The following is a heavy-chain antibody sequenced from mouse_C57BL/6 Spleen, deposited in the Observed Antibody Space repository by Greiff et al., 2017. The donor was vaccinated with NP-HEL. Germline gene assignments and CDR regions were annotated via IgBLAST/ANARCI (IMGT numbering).Heavy chain of an antibody. CDR2: ISSGSSTI. J-gene: IGHJ4*01. V-gene: IGHV5-17*01. CDR3: ALYPAMDY. Sequence: EVKLMESGGGLVKPGGSLKLSCAASGFTFSDYGMHWVRQAPEKGLEWVAYISSGSSTIYYADTVKGRFTISRDNAKNTLFLQRTSLRSEDTAMYYCALYPAMDYWGQGTSVTVSS. CDR1: GFTFSDYG.